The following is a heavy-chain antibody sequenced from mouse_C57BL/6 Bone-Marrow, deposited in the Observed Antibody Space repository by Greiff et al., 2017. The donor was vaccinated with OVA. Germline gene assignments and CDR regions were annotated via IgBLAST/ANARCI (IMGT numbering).Heavy chain of an antibody. Sequence: QVQLKESGAELVKPGASVKISCKASGYAFSSYWMNWVKQRPGKGLEWIGQIYPGDGDTNYNGKFKGKATLTADKSSSPAYMQLSSLTTEDSAVYFCARLLSGAMDYWGQGTSVTVSS. D-gene: IGHD3-1*01. CDR2: IYPGDGDT. CDR1: GYAFSSYW. J-gene: IGHJ4*01. V-gene: IGHV1-80*01. CDR3: ARLLSGAMDY.